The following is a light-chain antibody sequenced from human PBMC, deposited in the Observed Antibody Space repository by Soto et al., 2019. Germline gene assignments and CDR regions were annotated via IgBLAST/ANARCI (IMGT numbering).Light chain of an antibody. V-gene: IGLV1-44*01. Sequence: QSALTQPPSASGTPGQRVTISCSGSSSNIGRNPVNWYLQLPGTAPKLLIYSNNQRPSGVPDRVSASKSGTSASLTISGLQSEDEAEYYCATWDDSLYGMVFGGGTKLTVL. J-gene: IGLJ2*01. CDR2: SNN. CDR1: SSNIGRNP. CDR3: ATWDDSLYGMV.